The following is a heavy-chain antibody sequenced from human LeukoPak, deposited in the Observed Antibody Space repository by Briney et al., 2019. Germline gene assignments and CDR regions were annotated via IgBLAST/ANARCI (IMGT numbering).Heavy chain of an antibody. J-gene: IGHJ4*02. Sequence: PGMSLRLSCAASGFTFSNYAMNWVRQTPGKGLEWVSSIIGSGGDTYYAESVRGRFTISRDNSKNTLFLQMNSLRADDTAVYYCAKTDHASSLFDLFDYWGQGTLVTVSS. CDR1: GFTFSNYA. V-gene: IGHV3-23*01. CDR3: AKTDHASSLFDLFDY. D-gene: IGHD6-6*01. CDR2: IIGSGGDT.